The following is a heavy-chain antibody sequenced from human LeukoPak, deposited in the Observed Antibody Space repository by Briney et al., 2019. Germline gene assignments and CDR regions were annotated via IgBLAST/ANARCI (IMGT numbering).Heavy chain of an antibody. D-gene: IGHD3-16*02. Sequence: GGSLRLSCAASGFTFSSYAMHWVRQAPGKGLEYVSAISSSGGSTYYANSVKGRFTISRDNSKNTLYLQMGSLRAEDMAVYYCARVRGVIYAHDAFDIWGQGTMVTVSS. V-gene: IGHV3-64*01. J-gene: IGHJ3*02. CDR2: ISSSGGST. CDR3: ARVRGVIYAHDAFDI. CDR1: GFTFSSYA.